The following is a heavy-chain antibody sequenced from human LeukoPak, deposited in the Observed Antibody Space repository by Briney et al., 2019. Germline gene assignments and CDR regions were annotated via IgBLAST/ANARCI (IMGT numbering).Heavy chain of an antibody. CDR2: IYYSGST. CDR3: ASEYGSGSPYYYYGMDV. CDR1: GGSISSSSYY. V-gene: IGHV4-39*01. Sequence: SETLSLTCIVSGGSISSSSYYWGWIRQPPGKGLEWIGSIYYSGSTYYNPSLKSRVTISVDTSKNQFSLKLSSVTAADTAVYYCASEYGSGSPYYYYGMDVWGQGTTVTVSS. J-gene: IGHJ6*02. D-gene: IGHD3-10*01.